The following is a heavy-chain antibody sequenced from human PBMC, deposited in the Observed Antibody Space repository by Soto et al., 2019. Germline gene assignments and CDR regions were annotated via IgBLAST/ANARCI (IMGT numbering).Heavy chain of an antibody. CDR1: GGSISSYY. CDR3: ARDGGRYYAMDV. CDR2: IYYSGST. Sequence: QVPLQESGPGLVKPSETLSLTCTVSGGSISSYYWSWIRQSPGKGLEWIGHIYYSGSTSYNPSLKSRVTISVDTSKNQFSLKLSSVTAADTAVYYCARDGGRYYAMDVWGQGTTVTVSS. V-gene: IGHV4-59*01. J-gene: IGHJ6*02.